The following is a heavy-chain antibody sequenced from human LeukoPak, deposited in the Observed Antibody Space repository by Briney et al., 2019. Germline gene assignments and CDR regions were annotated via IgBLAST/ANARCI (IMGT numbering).Heavy chain of an antibody. V-gene: IGHV4-34*01. CDR2: INHSGTT. Sequence: SETLSLTCTVYGGSFSGYYWSWIRQPPGKGLEWIREINHSGTTTYKSSLKGRVTISLDTSKHQFSLKLTSVTAADTAVYYCARYDYVWGKGSFDYWGQGTLVIVSS. CDR1: GGSFSGYY. CDR3: ARYDYVWGKGSFDY. J-gene: IGHJ4*02. D-gene: IGHD3-16*01.